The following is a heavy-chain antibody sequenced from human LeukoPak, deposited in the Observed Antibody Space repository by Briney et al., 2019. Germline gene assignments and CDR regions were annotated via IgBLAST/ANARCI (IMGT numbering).Heavy chain of an antibody. CDR3: AKDRCSNGIGCYYYYMDV. Sequence: GGSLRLSCAASGFTFRSHAMHWVRQAPGKGLEWVAFIRYDGSKKYYADSVKGRFTISRDNSKNTLYLQMNSLRAEDTAVYYCAKDRCSNGIGCYYYYMDVWGKGTTVTISS. V-gene: IGHV3-30*02. J-gene: IGHJ6*03. CDR1: GFTFRSHA. CDR2: IRYDGSKK. D-gene: IGHD2-8*01.